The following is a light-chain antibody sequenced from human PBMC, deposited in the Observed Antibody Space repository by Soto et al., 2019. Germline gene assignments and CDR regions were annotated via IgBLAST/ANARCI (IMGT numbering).Light chain of an antibody. CDR2: DAS. J-gene: IGKJ1*01. Sequence: DIQMTQSPSTLSASVGDRVTITCRASQSISRVLAWYQQKPGTAPKLLIYDASSLESGVPSRFSGRGSGTQFTLTISSLQPDDFATYYCQRYNNFSGTFGQGTTVEI. CDR3: QRYNNFSGT. V-gene: IGKV1-5*01. CDR1: QSISRV.